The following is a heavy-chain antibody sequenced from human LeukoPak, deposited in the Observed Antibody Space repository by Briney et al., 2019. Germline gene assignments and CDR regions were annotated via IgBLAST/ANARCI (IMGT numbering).Heavy chain of an antibody. CDR2: INHSGST. J-gene: IGHJ4*02. V-gene: IGHV4-34*01. Sequence: SETLSLTCAVYGGSFSGYYWSWVRQPPGKGLEWIGEINHSGSTNYNPSLKSRVTISVDTPKNQFSLKLSSVTAADTAVYYCARGTYYYDSSGYSYYFDYWGQGTLVTVSS. CDR1: GGSFSGYY. D-gene: IGHD3-22*01. CDR3: ARGTYYYDSSGYSYYFDY.